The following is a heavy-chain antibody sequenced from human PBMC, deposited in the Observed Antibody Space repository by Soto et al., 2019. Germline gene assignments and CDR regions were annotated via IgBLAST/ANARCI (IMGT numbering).Heavy chain of an antibody. CDR3: ARDDFYGDSPYGMDV. D-gene: IGHD4-17*01. V-gene: IGHV4-59*01. J-gene: IGHJ6*02. CDR2: IYYSGST. CDR1: GDSISSYY. Sequence: QVQLQESGPGLVKPSETLSLTCTVSGDSISSYYWSWIRQPPGKGLEWIGYIYYSGSTNYNPSLKSRVTIXXDXSXXQFSLKLSSVTAADTAVYYCARDDFYGDSPYGMDVWGQGTTVTVSS.